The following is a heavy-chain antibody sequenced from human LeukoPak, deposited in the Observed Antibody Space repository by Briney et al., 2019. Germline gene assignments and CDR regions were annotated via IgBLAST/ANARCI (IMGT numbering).Heavy chain of an antibody. V-gene: IGHV4-34*01. J-gene: IGHJ5*02. CDR1: GGSFSGYY. CDR2: INHSGST. Sequence: PSETLSLTRAVYGGSFSGYYWSWIRQPPGKGLEWIGEINHSGSTNYNPSLKSRVTISVDTSKNQFSLKLSSVTAADTAVYYCARGHYGIDPWGQGTLVTVSS. CDR3: ARGHYGIDP. D-gene: IGHD3-16*01.